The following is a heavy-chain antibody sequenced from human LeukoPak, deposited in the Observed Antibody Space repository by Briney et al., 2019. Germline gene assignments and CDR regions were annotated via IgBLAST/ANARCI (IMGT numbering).Heavy chain of an antibody. CDR3: ARDGETNDYGDYPFDY. Sequence: ASVKVSCKASGYTFTCYYMHWVRQAPGQGLEWMGRINPNSGDTNYAQKFQGRVTMTRDTAISTAYMELSRLRSDDTAVYYCARDGETNDYGDYPFDYWGQGTLVTVSS. J-gene: IGHJ4*02. V-gene: IGHV1-2*06. CDR1: GYTFTCYY. CDR2: INPNSGDT. D-gene: IGHD4-17*01.